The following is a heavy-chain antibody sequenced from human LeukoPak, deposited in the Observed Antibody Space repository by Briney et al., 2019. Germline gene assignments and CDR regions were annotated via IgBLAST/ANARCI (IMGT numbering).Heavy chain of an antibody. D-gene: IGHD3-10*01. J-gene: IGHJ4*02. Sequence: SESLSLTCALSGGSLSSSNWWSWVRQPPGKGLEWIGEIYHRGSTNYNPSPKSRVTISVDNSKNQFYLKLSSVTAADTAVYYCASGGTMVRGVIRPYYFDYWGQRTLVTVSS. CDR2: IYHRGST. V-gene: IGHV4-4*02. CDR1: GGSLSSSNW. CDR3: ASGGTMVRGVIRPYYFDY.